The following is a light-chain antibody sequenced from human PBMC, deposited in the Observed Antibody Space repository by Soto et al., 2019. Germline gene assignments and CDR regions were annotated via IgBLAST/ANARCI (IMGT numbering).Light chain of an antibody. J-gene: IGKJ1*01. Sequence: EIVLTQSPGTLSLSPGERATLSCRASQTVGRDYLGWYQQKPGQAPRLLIYDASYRATGISDRFSGSGSGTDFTLTISRLEPEDFAVYFCQQYASPPVTFGQGTRVEIK. V-gene: IGKV3-20*01. CDR1: QTVGRDY. CDR3: QQYASPPVT. CDR2: DAS.